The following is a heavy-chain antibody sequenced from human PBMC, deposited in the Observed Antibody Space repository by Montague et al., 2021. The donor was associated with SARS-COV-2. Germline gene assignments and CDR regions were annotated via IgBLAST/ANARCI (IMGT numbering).Heavy chain of an antibody. CDR1: GGSISTYNW. CDR3: AREGSGTSDLAY. J-gene: IGHJ4*02. Sequence: SETLSLTCVVSGGSISTYNWWTWVRLPPGEGLGRVGEIYHTGSTYYKSSHKSRASMSVDTSWNQFALRMSSVTAADTAIYYCAREGSGTSDLAYWGQGTLVTVSS. CDR2: IYHTGST. D-gene: IGHD1-26*01. V-gene: IGHV4-4*02.